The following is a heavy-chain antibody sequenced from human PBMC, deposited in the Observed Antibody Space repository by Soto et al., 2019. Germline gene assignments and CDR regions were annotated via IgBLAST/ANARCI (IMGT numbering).Heavy chain of an antibody. J-gene: IGHJ6*04. D-gene: IGHD4-17*01. CDR2: IIPILGIA. CDR3: ARDRGYGDYERAMDV. V-gene: IGHV1-69*04. CDR1: GGTFSSYT. Sequence: SVKVSCKASGGTFSSYTISWVRQAPGQGLEWMGRIIPILGIANYAQKFQGRVTITADKSTSTAYMELSSLRSEDTAVYYCARDRGYGDYERAMDVWGKGTTVTVSS.